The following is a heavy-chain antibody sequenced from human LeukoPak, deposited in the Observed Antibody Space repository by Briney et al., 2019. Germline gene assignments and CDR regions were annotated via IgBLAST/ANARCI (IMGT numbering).Heavy chain of an antibody. Sequence: GGSLRLSCAASGFTFTNYAMSWVRQAPGKGLEWVSDISGSGDFTYYADSVKGRFTISRDKSKNTLYLQMNSLRAEDTAVYYCAKGNWRYFDYWGQGTLVTVSS. V-gene: IGHV3-23*01. CDR2: ISGSGDFT. CDR3: AKGNWRYFDY. D-gene: IGHD1-1*01. J-gene: IGHJ4*02. CDR1: GFTFTNYA.